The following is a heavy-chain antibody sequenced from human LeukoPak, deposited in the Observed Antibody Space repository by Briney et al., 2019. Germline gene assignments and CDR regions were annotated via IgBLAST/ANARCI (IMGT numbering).Heavy chain of an antibody. V-gene: IGHV3-64*01. CDR3: ARGGGDGYSCFDY. D-gene: IGHD5-24*01. CDR2: ISSNGGST. J-gene: IGHJ4*02. Sequence: GGTLRLSCAASGVTFSSYAMHWVRQAPGKGLEYVSAISSNGGSTYYANSVKGRFTISSDNSKNTVYLQMGSLGAEDMAVYYCARGGGDGYSCFDYWGQGTLVTVSS. CDR1: GVTFSSYA.